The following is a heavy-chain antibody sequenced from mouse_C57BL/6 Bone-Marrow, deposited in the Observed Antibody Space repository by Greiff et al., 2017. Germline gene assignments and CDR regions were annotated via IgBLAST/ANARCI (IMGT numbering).Heavy chain of an antibody. V-gene: IGHV1-81*01. CDR2: IYPRSGNT. CDR3: ARHEADYGSSYYFDY. Sequence: QVQLQQSGAELARPGASVKLSCKASGYTFTSYGISWVKQRTGQGLEWIGEIYPRSGNTYYNEKFKDKATLTADKSSSTVYMELSRLTSEDSAVYFCARHEADYGSSYYFDYWGQGTTLTVSS. D-gene: IGHD1-1*01. J-gene: IGHJ2*01. CDR1: GYTFTSYG.